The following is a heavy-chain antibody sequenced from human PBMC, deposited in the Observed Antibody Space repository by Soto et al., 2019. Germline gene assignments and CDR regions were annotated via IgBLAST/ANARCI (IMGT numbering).Heavy chain of an antibody. V-gene: IGHV3-23*01. Sequence: GGSLRLSCAASGFTFSSYAMSWVRQAPGKGLEWVSAISGSGGSTYYADSVKGRFTISRDNSKNTLYLQMNSLRAEDTAVYYCAKDKMGCYYDSSGCVDYWGQGTMVTVYS. CDR2: ISGSGGST. CDR1: GFTFSSYA. CDR3: AKDKMGCYYDSSGCVDY. D-gene: IGHD3-22*01. J-gene: IGHJ4*02.